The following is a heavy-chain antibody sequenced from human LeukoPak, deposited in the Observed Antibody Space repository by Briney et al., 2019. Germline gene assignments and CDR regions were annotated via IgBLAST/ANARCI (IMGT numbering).Heavy chain of an antibody. CDR1: GGSIGSYY. Sequence: SETLSLTCTVSGGSIGSYYWSWIRQPAGKGLEWIGRIYSTGSTNYNPSLKSRVTMSVDTSKNQFSLRLRSVTAADTAVYYCARQIASAGTAGFDFWGQGALVTVSS. CDR3: ARQIASAGTAGFDF. D-gene: IGHD6-13*01. CDR2: IYSTGST. V-gene: IGHV4-4*07. J-gene: IGHJ4*02.